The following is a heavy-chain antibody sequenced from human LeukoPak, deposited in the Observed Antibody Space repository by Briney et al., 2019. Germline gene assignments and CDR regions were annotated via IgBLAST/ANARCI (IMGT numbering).Heavy chain of an antibody. J-gene: IGHJ4*02. CDR3: AKDADLYFDN. V-gene: IGHV3-30*18. CDR1: GFTFSDYG. Sequence: GGSLRLSCVASGFTFSDYGMHWVRQAPGKGLEWVAVISYHERNKYYSDSVGGRFSISRDNSKNTLYLQMNSLRNEDTAVYYCAKDADLYFDNWGQGTPVTVPS. CDR2: ISYHERNK.